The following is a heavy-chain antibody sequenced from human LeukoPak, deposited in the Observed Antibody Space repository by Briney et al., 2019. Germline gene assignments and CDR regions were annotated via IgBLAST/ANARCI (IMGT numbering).Heavy chain of an antibody. D-gene: IGHD3-10*01. CDR1: GYTFTSYG. CDR2: ISAYHGNT. V-gene: IGHV1-18*01. CDR3: ARPKPKGITMVRGGNWFDP. J-gene: IGHJ5*02. Sequence: ASVKVSCKAFGYTFTSYGISWVRQAPGQGLEWMGWISAYHGNTNYAQKLQGRVTMTTDTSTSTAYMELRSLRSDDTAVYYCARPKPKGITMVRGGNWFDPWGQGTLVTVSS.